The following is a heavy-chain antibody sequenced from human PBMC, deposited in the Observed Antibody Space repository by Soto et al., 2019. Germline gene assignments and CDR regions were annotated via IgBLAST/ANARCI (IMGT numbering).Heavy chain of an antibody. V-gene: IGHV3-30-3*01. CDR3: ARGAVAGPSDY. D-gene: IGHD6-19*01. Sequence: QVQLVESGGGVVQPGRSLRLSCAASGFTFSSYAMHWVRQAPGKGLERVAVISYDGSNKYYADCVKGRFTISRDNSKNTLYLQMNSRRAEDTAVYYCARGAVAGPSDYWGQGTLVTVSS. J-gene: IGHJ4*02. CDR2: ISYDGSNK. CDR1: GFTFSSYA.